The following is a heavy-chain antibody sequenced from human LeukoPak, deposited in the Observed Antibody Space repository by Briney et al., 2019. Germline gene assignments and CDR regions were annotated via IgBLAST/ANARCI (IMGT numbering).Heavy chain of an antibody. J-gene: IGHJ6*02. CDR1: GFTFDDYA. CDR3: ARDRSGKAYYYYGMDV. Sequence: GGSLRLSCAASGFTFDDYAMHWVRQAPGKGLEWVSGISWNSGSIGYADSVKGRFTISRDNAKNSLYLQMSSLRAEDTAVYYCARDRSGKAYYYYGMDVWGQGTTVTVSS. V-gene: IGHV3-9*01. CDR2: ISWNSGSI.